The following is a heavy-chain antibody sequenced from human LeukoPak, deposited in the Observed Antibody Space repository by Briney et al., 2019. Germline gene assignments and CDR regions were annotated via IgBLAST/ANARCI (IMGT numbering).Heavy chain of an antibody. D-gene: IGHD4-11*01. J-gene: IGHJ5*02. V-gene: IGHV3-11*06. CDR3: ARGMTTELPFDP. Sequence: GGSLRLSCAASGFTFSDYYMTWIRQAPGKGLEWVSYITSSSGYTNYADSVKGRFTISRDNAKNSLYLQMNSLRAENTAVYYCARGMTTELPFDPWGQGTLVTVSS. CDR1: GFTFSDYY. CDR2: ITSSSGYT.